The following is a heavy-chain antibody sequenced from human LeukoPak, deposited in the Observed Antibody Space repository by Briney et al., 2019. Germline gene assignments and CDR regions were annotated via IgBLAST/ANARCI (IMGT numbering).Heavy chain of an antibody. CDR1: GGSFSGYY. D-gene: IGHD3-22*01. CDR2: INHSGST. Sequence: SETLSLTCAVYGGSFSGYYWSWIRQPPGKGLEWIGEINHSGSTNYNPSLKSRVTISVDRSKNQFSLKLSSVTAADTAVYYCARAYYYDSRGYYSHFDYWGQGTLVTVSS. CDR3: ARAYYYDSRGYYSHFDY. V-gene: IGHV4-34*01. J-gene: IGHJ4*02.